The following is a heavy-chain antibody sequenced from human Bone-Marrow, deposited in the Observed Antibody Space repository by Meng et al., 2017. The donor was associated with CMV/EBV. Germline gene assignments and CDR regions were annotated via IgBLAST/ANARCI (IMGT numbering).Heavy chain of an antibody. Sequence: GESLKISCTASGFTFGDYAMSWVRQAPGKGLEWVGFIRSRGYGGTTDYADSVKGRFTISRDDSENTVFLQMNSLTVEDTAVYYCARTLGGYSYGYNYWGQGTLVTVSS. V-gene: IGHV3-49*04. CDR3: ARTLGGYSYGYNY. D-gene: IGHD5-18*01. J-gene: IGHJ1*01. CDR2: IRSRGYGGTT. CDR1: GFTFGDYA.